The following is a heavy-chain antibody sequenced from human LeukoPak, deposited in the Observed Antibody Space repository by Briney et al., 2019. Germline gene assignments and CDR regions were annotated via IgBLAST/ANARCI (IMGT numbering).Heavy chain of an antibody. V-gene: IGHV4-59*01. D-gene: IGHD6-13*01. J-gene: IGHJ5*02. Sequence: PSETLSLTCTVSGGSISSYYWSWIRQPPGKGLEWIGYIYYSGSTNYNPSLKSRVTISVDTSKNQFSLKLSSVTAADTAVYYCARDLSLYSIAAAGTWFDPWGQGTLVTVSS. CDR2: IYYSGST. CDR1: GGSISSYY. CDR3: ARDLSLYSIAAAGTWFDP.